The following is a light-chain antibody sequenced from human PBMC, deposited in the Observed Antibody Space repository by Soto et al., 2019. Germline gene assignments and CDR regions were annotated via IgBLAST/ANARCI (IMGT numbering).Light chain of an antibody. V-gene: IGLV2-8*01. CDR2: EVN. CDR1: SSDVGGYNY. Sequence: ALTQPPSASGSPGQSVTISCTGTSSDVGGYNYVSWYQQHPGKVPKLIIFEVNKRPSGVPDRFSASKSGNTASLTVSGLQAEDEADYYCTSFGGINNFVVFGGGTKLTVL. J-gene: IGLJ2*01. CDR3: TSFGGINNFVV.